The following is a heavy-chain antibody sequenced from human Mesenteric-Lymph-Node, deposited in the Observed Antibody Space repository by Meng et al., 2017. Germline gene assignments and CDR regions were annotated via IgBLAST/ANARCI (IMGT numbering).Heavy chain of an antibody. CDR1: GGSFSDYF. D-gene: IGHD6-19*01. Sequence: ETLSLTCAVYGGSFSDYFWTWIRQPPGKGLEWVGRIKSIADGGTTDYAAPVKGRLIISRDDSKNTLYLQMNSLKTEDTAVYYCTQWLFIWGQGTLVTVSS. J-gene: IGHJ4*02. CDR2: IKSIADGGTT. V-gene: IGHV3-15*01. CDR3: TQWLFI.